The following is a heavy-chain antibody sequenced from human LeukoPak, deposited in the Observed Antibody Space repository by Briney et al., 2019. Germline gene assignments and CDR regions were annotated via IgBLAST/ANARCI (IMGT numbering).Heavy chain of an antibody. CDR3: ARDLTMVRGVMWL. V-gene: IGHV4-39*02. CDR1: GDSISSNSYY. CDR2: INYSGNT. Sequence: SETLSLTCTVSGDSISSNSYYWVWIRQPPGKGLEWIGSINYSGNTYYSSSLKSRVTISVDTSRNQFSLKLSFVTAADTAVYYCARDLTMVRGVMWLWGQGTLVTVSS. D-gene: IGHD3-10*01. J-gene: IGHJ4*02.